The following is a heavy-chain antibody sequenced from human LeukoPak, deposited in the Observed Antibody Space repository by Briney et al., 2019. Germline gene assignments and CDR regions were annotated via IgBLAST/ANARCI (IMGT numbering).Heavy chain of an antibody. Sequence: PGGSLRLSCAASGFTFDDYGMSWVRQAPGKGLEWVSGINWNGGSTGYADSVKGRFTISRDNAKNSLYLQMNSVRAEDTAVYYCAREDIAVAGTHYYYYYMDVWGKGTTVTVSS. V-gene: IGHV3-20*04. CDR3: AREDIAVAGTHYYYYYMDV. CDR1: GFTFDDYG. D-gene: IGHD6-19*01. CDR2: INWNGGST. J-gene: IGHJ6*03.